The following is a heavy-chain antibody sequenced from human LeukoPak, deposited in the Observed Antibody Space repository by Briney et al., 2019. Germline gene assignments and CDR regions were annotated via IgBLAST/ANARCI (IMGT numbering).Heavy chain of an antibody. CDR2: IIPIFGTA. CDR3: VSGDYHGTFDY. D-gene: IGHD4-17*01. Sequence: SVKVSCKASGGTFSSYAISWVRQAPGQGLEWMGGIIPIFGTANYAQKFQGRVTITADESTSTAYMELSSLRSEDTAVYYCVSGDYHGTFDYWGQGTLVTVSS. V-gene: IGHV1-69*13. J-gene: IGHJ4*02. CDR1: GGTFSSYA.